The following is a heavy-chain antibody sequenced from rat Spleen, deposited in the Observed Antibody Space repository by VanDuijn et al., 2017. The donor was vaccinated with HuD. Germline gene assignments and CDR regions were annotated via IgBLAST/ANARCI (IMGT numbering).Heavy chain of an antibody. CDR3: TARFDWFAY. Sequence: EVQLVESGGGLVQPGRSLKLSCVASGFTFNNYWMTWIRQAPGKGLEWVASITNTCHSTYYPDSVKGRFTISRDNAKTTLYLQMNSLRSEDTATYYCTARFDWFAYWGQGTLLTVSS. CDR2: ITNTCHST. J-gene: IGHJ3*01. CDR1: GFTFNNYW. V-gene: IGHV5-31*01.